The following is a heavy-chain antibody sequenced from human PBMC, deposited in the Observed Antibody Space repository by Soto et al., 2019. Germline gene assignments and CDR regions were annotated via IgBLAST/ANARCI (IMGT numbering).Heavy chain of an antibody. CDR2: INPNSGAT. D-gene: IGHD5-18*01. J-gene: IGHJ4*02. CDR3: ARRSYGYFDY. CDR1: GYTFTGYY. Sequence: ASVKVSCKASGYTFTGYYMHWVRQAPGQGLEWMGWINPNSGATNYAQKFQGRVTMTRDKSTSTAYMELSSLRSEDTAVYYCARRSYGYFDYWGQGTLVTVSS. V-gene: IGHV1-2*02.